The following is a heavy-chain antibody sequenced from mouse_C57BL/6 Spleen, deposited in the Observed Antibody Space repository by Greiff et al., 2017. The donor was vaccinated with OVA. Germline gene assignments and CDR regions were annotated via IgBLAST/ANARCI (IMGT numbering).Heavy chain of an antibody. CDR1: GYTFTSYW. J-gene: IGHJ3*01. CDR3: ARRGLGRWFAY. D-gene: IGHD3-3*01. CDR2: IDPSDSYT. V-gene: IGHV1-50*01. Sequence: VQLQQPGAELVKPGASVKLSCKASGYTFTSYWMQWVKQRPGQGLEWIGEIDPSDSYTNYNQKFKGKATLTVDTSSSTAYMQLSSLTSEDSAVYYCARRGLGRWFAYWGQGTLVTVSA.